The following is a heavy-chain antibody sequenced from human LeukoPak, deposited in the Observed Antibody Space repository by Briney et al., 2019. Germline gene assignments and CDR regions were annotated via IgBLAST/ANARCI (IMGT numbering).Heavy chain of an antibody. D-gene: IGHD5-18*01. CDR2: ISSSSSYI. J-gene: IGHJ4*02. Sequence: GGSLRLSCAASGFTFSSYSMNWVRQAPGKGLEWVSSISSSSSYIYYADSVKGRFTISRDNAKNSLYLQMNSLRAEDTAVYYCARDRFSYGYYFDYWGQGTLVTGSS. CDR1: GFTFSSYS. V-gene: IGHV3-21*01. CDR3: ARDRFSYGYYFDY.